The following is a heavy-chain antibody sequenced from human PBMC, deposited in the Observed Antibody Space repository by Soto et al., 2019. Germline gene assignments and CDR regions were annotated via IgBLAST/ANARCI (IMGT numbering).Heavy chain of an antibody. Sequence: GGSLRLSCAASGFTFSSYCINWVRQAPGKGLEWVAVIWYDGSTKYYADFVKGRFNISRDNSKNTLYLQMNSLRAEDTAVYYCARGYSSSSGVAFDIWGQGTKGTVS. CDR3: ARGYSSSSGVAFDI. D-gene: IGHD6-6*01. CDR1: GFTFSSYC. V-gene: IGHV3-33*01. CDR2: IWYDGSTK. J-gene: IGHJ3*02.